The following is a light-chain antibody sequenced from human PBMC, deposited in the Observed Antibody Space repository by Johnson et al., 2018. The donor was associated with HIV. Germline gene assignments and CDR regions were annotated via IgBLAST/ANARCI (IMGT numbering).Light chain of an antibody. V-gene: IGLV1-51*01. Sequence: QSVLTQPPSVSAAPGQKVTISCSGSSSNIGNNYVSWYQQVPGAAPKLLIYDNNRRPSGIPDRFSGSKSGATATLGITGLQTGDEAVYYCGIWDASLSPLYVFGSGTTITVL. CDR2: DNN. CDR3: GIWDASLSPLYV. J-gene: IGLJ1*01. CDR1: SSNIGNNY.